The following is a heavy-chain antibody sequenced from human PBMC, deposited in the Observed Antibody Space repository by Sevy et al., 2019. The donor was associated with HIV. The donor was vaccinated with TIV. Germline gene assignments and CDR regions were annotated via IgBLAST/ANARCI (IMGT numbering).Heavy chain of an antibody. V-gene: IGHV3-23*01. CDR3: AREGCTKPHDY. J-gene: IGHJ4*02. CDR2: LSFGCGEI. D-gene: IGHD2-8*01. Sequence: GGSLRLSCAASGFTFSKYSMSWVRQPPGKGLEWVSTLSFGCGEINYADSVKGKFTISRDNSKSSVYMQMNNMRPEDTAVYYCAREGCTKPHDYWGQGTLVTVSS. CDR1: GFTFSKYS.